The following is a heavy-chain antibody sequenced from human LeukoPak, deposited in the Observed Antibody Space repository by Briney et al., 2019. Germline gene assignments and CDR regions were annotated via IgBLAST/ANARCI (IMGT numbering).Heavy chain of an antibody. Sequence: GGSLRLSCAGSGFSFSSYSMKWVRQAPGKGLEWVAYISSSGSTLYYEDSVKGRFTISRDNAKNSVYLQMNSLRAEDTAVYYCAKKALQGWNSDFGGQGTLVTVSS. J-gene: IGHJ4*02. D-gene: IGHD1-7*01. CDR3: AKKALQGWNSDF. V-gene: IGHV3-48*01. CDR1: GFSFSSYS. CDR2: ISSSGSTL.